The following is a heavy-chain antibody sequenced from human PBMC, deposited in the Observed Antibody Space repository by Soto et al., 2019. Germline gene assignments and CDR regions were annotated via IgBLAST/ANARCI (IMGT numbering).Heavy chain of an antibody. Sequence: SQTLSLTCAISGDSVSTNIASWNWIRQSPSRGLEWLGRTYYKSKWYNDYAVSVKSRLTINPDTSQNQFSLQLNSVTPEDTAVSYCAREYDDAHEPDFDYWGRGTLVTVSS. CDR3: AREYDDAHEPDFDY. V-gene: IGHV6-1*01. CDR2: TYYKSKWYN. CDR1: GDSVSTNIAS. D-gene: IGHD1-1*01. J-gene: IGHJ4*02.